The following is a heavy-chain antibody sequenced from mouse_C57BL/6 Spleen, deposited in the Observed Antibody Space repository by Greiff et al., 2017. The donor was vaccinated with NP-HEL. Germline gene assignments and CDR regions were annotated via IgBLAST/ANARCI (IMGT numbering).Heavy chain of an antibody. Sequence: QVQLQQPGAELVKPGASVKLSCKASGYTFTSYWMHWVKQRPGRGLEWIGRIDPNSGGTKYNEKFKSKATLTVDKPSSTAYMQLRSLTSEDSAVYYCARGEGIYYDYDWFAYWGQGTLVTVSA. D-gene: IGHD2-4*01. CDR3: ARGEGIYYDYDWFAY. CDR2: IDPNSGGT. J-gene: IGHJ3*01. CDR1: GYTFTSYW. V-gene: IGHV1-72*01.